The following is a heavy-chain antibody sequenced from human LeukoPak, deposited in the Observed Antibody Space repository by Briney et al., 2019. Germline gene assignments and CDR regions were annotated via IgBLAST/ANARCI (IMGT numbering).Heavy chain of an antibody. CDR1: GGSISSGDYY. D-gene: IGHD6-6*01. CDR3: ARDRRQLVPPHYYYYYMDV. Sequence: SETLSLTCTVSGGSISSGDYYWSWIRQPPGKGLEWIGYGYYSGSTDYIPSLKSRVTISVDTSKNQFSLKLSSVTAADTAVYYCARDRRQLVPPHYYYYYMDVWGKGTTVTVSS. J-gene: IGHJ6*03. V-gene: IGHV4-61*08. CDR2: GYYSGST.